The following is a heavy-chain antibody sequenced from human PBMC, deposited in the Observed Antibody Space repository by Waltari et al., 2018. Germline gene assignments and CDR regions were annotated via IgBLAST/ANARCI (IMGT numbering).Heavy chain of an antibody. J-gene: IGHJ4*02. CDR3: AKPEGSRYFRRELHK. Sequence: EVHLSQSGGGLLQPGGSLTLSCTGSGFTLHTYAMRWVRQAPGKGLEWVSTISGTGANTYYADSVKGRFTISKDDSTNTLYLQMDTLRAEDTAIYYCAKPEGSRYFRRELHKWGQGALVIISS. D-gene: IGHD6-13*01. V-gene: IGHV3-23*01. CDR2: ISGTGANT. CDR1: GFTLHTYA.